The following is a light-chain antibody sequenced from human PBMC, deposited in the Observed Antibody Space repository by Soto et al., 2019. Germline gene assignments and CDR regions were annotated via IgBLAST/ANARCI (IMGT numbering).Light chain of an antibody. Sequence: SYELTQPPSVSVSPGQTASITCSGDKLGDKYACWYQQKPGQSPVLVIYQDSNRPSGIPERFSGSNSGNTATLTISGTQAMDEADYYCQAWDSSTAVFGTGTKLTVL. V-gene: IGLV3-1*01. CDR1: KLGDKY. J-gene: IGLJ1*01. CDR2: QDS. CDR3: QAWDSSTAV.